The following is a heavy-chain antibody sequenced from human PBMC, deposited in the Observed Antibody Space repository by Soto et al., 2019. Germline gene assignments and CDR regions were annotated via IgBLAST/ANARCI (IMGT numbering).Heavy chain of an antibody. CDR2: IKSKTDGGTT. J-gene: IGHJ6*02. Sequence: EVQLVESGGGLVKPGGSLRLSCAASGFTFSNAWMSWVRQAPGKGLEWVGRIKSKTDGGTTDYAAPVKGSFTISRDDSNNTLYLQMNGLKTEDTAVYYCTTKWLRLMVDYYYGMDVWGQGPTVTVSS. CDR3: TTKWLRLMVDYYYGMDV. V-gene: IGHV3-15*01. D-gene: IGHD5-12*01. CDR1: GFTFSNAW.